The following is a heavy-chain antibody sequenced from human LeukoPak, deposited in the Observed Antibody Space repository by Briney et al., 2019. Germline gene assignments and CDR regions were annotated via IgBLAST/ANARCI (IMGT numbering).Heavy chain of an antibody. Sequence: PGGSLRLACAASGFTFNIYAMSWVRQAPGKGLDWVSGISNSASDTYYADSVKGRFTISRDNYKNILYLQMNSLRAEDTAVYYCAKDARVRGRSTFDYWGQGTLVTVSS. CDR2: ISNSASDT. J-gene: IGHJ4*02. CDR3: AKDARVRGRSTFDY. CDR1: GFTFNIYA. D-gene: IGHD3-10*01. V-gene: IGHV3-23*01.